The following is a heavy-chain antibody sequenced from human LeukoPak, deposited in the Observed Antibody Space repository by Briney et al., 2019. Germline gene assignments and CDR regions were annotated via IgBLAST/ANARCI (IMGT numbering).Heavy chain of an antibody. CDR2: VFYNGDT. J-gene: IGHJ5*02. V-gene: IGHV4-39*07. Sequence: SETLSLTCAVSGGSIIISGYYWAWIRQPPGKGLEWIGSVFYNGDTYYNPSLRSRVTISVDTSKNQFSLTLNSVTAADTAVYYCARDSMRIQSGTTPWGQGTLVTVSS. CDR3: ARDSMRIQSGTTP. CDR1: GGSIIISGYY. D-gene: IGHD1-1*01.